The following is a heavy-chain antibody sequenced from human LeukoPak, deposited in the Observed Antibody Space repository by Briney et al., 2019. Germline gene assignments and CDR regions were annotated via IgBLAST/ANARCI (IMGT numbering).Heavy chain of an antibody. D-gene: IGHD4-17*01. Sequence: SVKVSCKASGGTFSSYAISWVRQAPGQGLEWMGGIIPIFGTANYAQKFQGRITVTADESTSTAYMELSSLKSEDTAVYYCAREGDYAFDWWGQGTQVTVSS. CDR1: GGTFSSYA. V-gene: IGHV1-69*13. CDR2: IIPIFGTA. J-gene: IGHJ4*02. CDR3: AREGDYAFDW.